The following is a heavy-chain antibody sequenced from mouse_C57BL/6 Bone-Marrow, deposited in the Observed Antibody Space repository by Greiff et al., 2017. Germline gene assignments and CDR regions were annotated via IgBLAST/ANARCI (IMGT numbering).Heavy chain of an antibody. V-gene: IGHV7-1*01. CDR3: ARDDYGSRVAY. CDR2: SRNKANDYTT. D-gene: IGHD1-1*01. J-gene: IGHJ3*01. Sequence: EVQRVESGGGLVQSGRSLRLSCATSGFTFSDFYMEWVRQAPGKGLEWIAASRNKANDYTTEYSASVKGRFIVSRDTSQSILYLQMNALRAEDTAMYYCARDDYGSRVAYWGQGTLVTVSA. CDR1: GFTFSDFY.